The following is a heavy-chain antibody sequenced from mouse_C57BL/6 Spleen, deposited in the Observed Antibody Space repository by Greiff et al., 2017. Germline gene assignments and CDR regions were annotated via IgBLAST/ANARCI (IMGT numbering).Heavy chain of an antibody. CDR2: ISYDGSN. CDR1: GYSITSGYY. CDR3: ARGSYYSNFYYFDY. V-gene: IGHV3-6*01. D-gene: IGHD2-5*01. J-gene: IGHJ2*01. Sequence: VQLQQSGPGLVKPSQSLSLTCSVTGYSITSGYYWNWIRQFPGNKLEWMGYISYDGSNNYNPSLKNRISITRDTSKNQFFLKLNSVTTEDTATYYCARGSYYSNFYYFDYWGQGTTLTVSS.